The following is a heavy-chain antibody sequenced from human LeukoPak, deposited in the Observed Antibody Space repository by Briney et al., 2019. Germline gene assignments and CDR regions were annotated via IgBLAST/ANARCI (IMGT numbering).Heavy chain of an antibody. CDR3: ARDTHYSDFWSGYSSEYYYYGMDV. CDR2: IYTSGST. V-gene: IGHV4-4*07. D-gene: IGHD3-3*01. Sequence: SETLSLTCTVSGGSISSYYWSWIRQPAGKGLEWIGRIYTSGSTNYNPSLKSRVIMSVDTSKNQFSLKLSSVTAADTAVYYCARDTHYSDFWSGYSSEYYYYGMDVWGQGTTVTVSS. J-gene: IGHJ6*02. CDR1: GGSISSYY.